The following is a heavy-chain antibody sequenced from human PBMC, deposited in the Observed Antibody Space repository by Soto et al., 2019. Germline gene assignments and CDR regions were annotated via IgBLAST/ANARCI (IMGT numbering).Heavy chain of an antibody. J-gene: IGHJ6*02. CDR1: GFTFSSYW. CDR3: ARDLGYSSSWYLSYYYYGMDV. CDR2: INSDGSST. V-gene: IGHV3-74*01. Sequence: PVGSLRLSCAASGFTFSSYWMHWVRQAPGKGLVWVSRINSDGSSTSYADSVKGRFTISRDNAKNTLYLQMNSLRAEDTAVYYCARDLGYSSSWYLSYYYYGMDVWGQGTTVTVSS. D-gene: IGHD6-13*01.